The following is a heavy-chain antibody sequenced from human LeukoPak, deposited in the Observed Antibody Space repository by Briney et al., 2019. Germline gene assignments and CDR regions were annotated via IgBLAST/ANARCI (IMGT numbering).Heavy chain of an antibody. V-gene: IGHV4-38-2*02. Sequence: SETLSLTCTVSGYSISSGYYWNWIRQPPGKGLEWIGEINHSGSTNYNPSLKSRVTISVDTSKNQFSLKLNSVTAADTAVYYCASRPTPPYYYYYMDVWGKGTTVTVSS. D-gene: IGHD4-23*01. CDR1: GYSISSGYY. CDR3: ASRPTPPYYYYYMDV. J-gene: IGHJ6*03. CDR2: INHSGST.